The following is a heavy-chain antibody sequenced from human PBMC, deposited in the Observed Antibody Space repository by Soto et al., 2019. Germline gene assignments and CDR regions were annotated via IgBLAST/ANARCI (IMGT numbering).Heavy chain of an antibody. CDR3: ARTAAAGKYYYGMDV. CDR1: GYSFTSYW. J-gene: IGHJ6*02. CDR2: IYPGDSDT. Sequence: PGESLKSSCKGSGYSFTSYWIGWVRQMHGKGLEWMGIIYPGDSDTRYSPSFQGQVTISADKSISTAYLQWSSLKASDTAMYYCARTAAAGKYYYGMDVWGQGTTVTVSS. D-gene: IGHD6-13*01. V-gene: IGHV5-51*01.